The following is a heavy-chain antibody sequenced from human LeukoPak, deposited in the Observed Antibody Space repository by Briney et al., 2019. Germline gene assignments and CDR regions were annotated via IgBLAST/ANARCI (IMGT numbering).Heavy chain of an antibody. D-gene: IGHD3-22*01. Sequence: GSLRLSCAASGFTFSSYGMHWVRQAPGKGLEWVAVISYDGSNKYYADSVKGRFTISRDNSKNTLYLQMNSLRAEDTAVYYCAKDRPDSSGYYWYYFDYWGQGTLVTVSS. CDR1: GFTFSSYG. CDR3: AKDRPDSSGYYWYYFDY. CDR2: ISYDGSNK. V-gene: IGHV3-30*18. J-gene: IGHJ4*02.